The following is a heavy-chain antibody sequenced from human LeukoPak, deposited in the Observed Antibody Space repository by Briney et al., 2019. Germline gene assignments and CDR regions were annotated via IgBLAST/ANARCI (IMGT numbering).Heavy chain of an antibody. Sequence: PSETLSLTCAVYGGSFSGYYWSWIRQPPGKGLEWIGEINHSGSTNYNPSLKSRVTISVDTSKNQFSLKLSSVTAADTAVYYCARVHYDSSGVVDAFDIWGQGTMVTVSS. CDR1: GGSFSGYY. J-gene: IGHJ3*02. D-gene: IGHD3-22*01. V-gene: IGHV4-34*01. CDR2: INHSGST. CDR3: ARVHYDSSGVVDAFDI.